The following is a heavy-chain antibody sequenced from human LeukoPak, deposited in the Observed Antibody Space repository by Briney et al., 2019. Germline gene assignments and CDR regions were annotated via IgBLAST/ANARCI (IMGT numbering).Heavy chain of an antibody. CDR3: AKLGTSSGWYSYFDY. D-gene: IGHD6-19*01. V-gene: IGHV3-23*01. CDR2: ISGSGGSA. J-gene: IGHJ4*02. CDR1: GFTFSSYA. Sequence: GGSLRLSCAASGFTFSSYAMSWVRQAPGKGLEWVSAISGSGGSAYYADSVKGRFTISRDNSKNTLYLQMNSLRAEDTAVYYCAKLGTSSGWYSYFDYWGQGTLVTVSS.